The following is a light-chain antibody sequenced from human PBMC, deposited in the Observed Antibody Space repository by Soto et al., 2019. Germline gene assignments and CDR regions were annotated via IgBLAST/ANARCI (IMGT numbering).Light chain of an antibody. CDR1: SSDVGGYNY. V-gene: IGLV2-14*01. CDR2: EVN. CDR3: SSYTSRSTVV. J-gene: IGLJ2*01. Sequence: QSALTQPASVSGSPGQSITISCTGTSSDVGGYNYVSWYQQHPGKAPKFMIYEVNNRPSGVSNRFSGSKSGNTASLTISGLQAEDEADYYCSSYTSRSTVVFGGGTKLTVL.